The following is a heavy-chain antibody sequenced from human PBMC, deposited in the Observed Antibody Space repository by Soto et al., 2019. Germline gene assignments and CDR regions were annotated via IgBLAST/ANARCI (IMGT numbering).Heavy chain of an antibody. V-gene: IGHV1-18*01. J-gene: IGHJ3*02. CDR3: ARKECSGGSCYLDAFDI. Sequence: GASVKVSCKASGYTFTSYSINWVRQAPGQGLEWMGWISGYNGNTKYAQKFQDRVTLTTDTSTSTAYMELRSLRSDDTAVYYCARKECSGGSCYLDAFDIWGRGTGVTVAS. CDR1: GYTFTSYS. D-gene: IGHD2-15*01. CDR2: ISGYNGNT.